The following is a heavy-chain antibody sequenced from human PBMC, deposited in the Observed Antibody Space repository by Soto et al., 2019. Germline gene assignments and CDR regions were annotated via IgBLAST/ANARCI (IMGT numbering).Heavy chain of an antibody. CDR1: GFTFTSYS. Sequence: EVQLVESGGGLVKPGGSLRLACAASGFTFTSYSMNWVREAPGKGLEWVSSISGSSAYIYYADSVKGRFTISGDNAKTSLYLQMNSLRAEDTAVYYCAGQKDAFHIWGQGTMVAVSS. V-gene: IGHV3-21*01. CDR2: ISGSSAYI. CDR3: AGQKDAFHI. J-gene: IGHJ3*02.